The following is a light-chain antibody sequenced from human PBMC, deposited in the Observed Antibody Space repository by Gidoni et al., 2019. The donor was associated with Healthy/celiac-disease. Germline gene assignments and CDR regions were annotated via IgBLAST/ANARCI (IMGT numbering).Light chain of an antibody. V-gene: IGKV1-5*03. CDR1: QSISSW. J-gene: IGKJ1*01. CDR2: KAS. Sequence: DIQMTQSPSTRSASVGDRVTITCWASQSISSWLAWYQQKPGKAPKLLIYKASSLESGVPSRFSGSGSGTEFTLTISSLQPDDFATYYCQQYNSYSPTFGQXTKVEIK. CDR3: QQYNSYSPT.